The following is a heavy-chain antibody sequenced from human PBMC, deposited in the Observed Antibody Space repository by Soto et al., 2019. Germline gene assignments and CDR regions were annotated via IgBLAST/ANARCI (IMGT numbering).Heavy chain of an antibody. J-gene: IGHJ4*02. Sequence: QVQLVESGGGVVQPGRSLRLSCAASGFSFSDCGMHWVRQAPGKGLEWVAVFSYDGSDIYYGNSVKGRFTISRDLSNNTLYLHMNSLRTEDTALYYCGKGASSGWYRTADFWGQGTLVTVSS. D-gene: IGHD6-19*01. CDR3: GKGASSGWYRTADF. V-gene: IGHV3-30*18. CDR2: FSYDGSDI. CDR1: GFSFSDCG.